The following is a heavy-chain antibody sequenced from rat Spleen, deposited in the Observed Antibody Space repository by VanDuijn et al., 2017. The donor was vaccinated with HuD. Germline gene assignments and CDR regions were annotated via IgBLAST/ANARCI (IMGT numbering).Heavy chain of an antibody. CDR2: ISYEGDDT. Sequence: EVQLVESGGGLVQLGRSLKVSCAASGFIFSKYDMVWVRQTPTKGLEWVTSISYEGDDTYYGDSVMGRFTISRDNAKNTLYRRLNSLRAEDTATYFCARHSLYYYSRYIHEYFDNWGQGVMVTVSS. J-gene: IGHJ2*01. CDR3: ARHSLYYYSRYIHEYFDN. D-gene: IGHD1-2*01. CDR1: GFIFSKYD. V-gene: IGHV5-22*01.